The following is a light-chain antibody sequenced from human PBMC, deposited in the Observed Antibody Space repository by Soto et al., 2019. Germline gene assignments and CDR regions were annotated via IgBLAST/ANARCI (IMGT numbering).Light chain of an antibody. CDR2: GAS. CDR3: QQYGSSPRT. V-gene: IGKV3-20*01. Sequence: EIVMTQSPATLSVSPGERATLSCRASQSISNNLAWYQQKPGQAPRLLIYGASNRATGIPDRFSGSGSGTDFTLTISRLEPEDFAVYYCQQYGSSPRTFGQGTKV. CDR1: QSISNN. J-gene: IGKJ1*01.